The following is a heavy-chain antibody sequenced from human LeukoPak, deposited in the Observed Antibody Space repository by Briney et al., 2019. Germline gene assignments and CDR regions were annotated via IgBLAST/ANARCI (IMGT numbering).Heavy chain of an antibody. Sequence: ASVKVSCKASGYTFTSYYMHWVRQAPGQGLEWMGIINPSGGSTSYAQKFHGRVTMTRDTSTSTDYMELSSLRSEATAVYYCGRGPQYPQQLVFDYGGQETLVTVSS. V-gene: IGHV1-46*01. CDR1: GYTFTSYY. CDR3: GRGPQYPQQLVFDY. J-gene: IGHJ4*02. CDR2: INPSGGST. D-gene: IGHD6-13*01.